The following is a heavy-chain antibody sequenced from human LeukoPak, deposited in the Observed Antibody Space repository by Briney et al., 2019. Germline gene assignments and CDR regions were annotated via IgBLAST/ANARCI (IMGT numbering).Heavy chain of an antibody. J-gene: IGHJ4*02. V-gene: IGHV1-18*04. CDR2: ISAYNGNT. Sequence: ASVKVSCKASGYTFTSYYMHWVRQAPGQGLEWMGWISAYNGNTNYAQKLQGRVTMTTDTSTSTAYMELRSLRSDDTAVYYCAKGMGYYDSSGPFDYWGQGTLVTVSS. CDR3: AKGMGYYDSSGPFDY. CDR1: GYTFTSYY. D-gene: IGHD3-22*01.